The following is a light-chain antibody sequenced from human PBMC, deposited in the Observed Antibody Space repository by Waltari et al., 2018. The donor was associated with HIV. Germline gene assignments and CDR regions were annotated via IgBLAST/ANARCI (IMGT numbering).Light chain of an antibody. CDR2: GAF. CDR1: QNISGNY. V-gene: IGKV3-20*01. CDR3: QQYGASRWT. J-gene: IGKJ1*01. Sequence: IVLTQSPGTLSLSQGERATLSCRASQNISGNYLVWYQQKLGQAPRLLMFGAFNRPTGIPDRFSASGSGTDFTLTISRLEPDDFAVYYCQQYGASRWTFGQGTQVEIK.